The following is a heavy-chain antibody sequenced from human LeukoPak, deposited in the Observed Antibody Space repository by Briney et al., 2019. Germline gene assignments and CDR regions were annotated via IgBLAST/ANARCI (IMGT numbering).Heavy chain of an antibody. D-gene: IGHD3-10*01. CDR2: ISAYNGNI. Sequence: GASVKVSCKATGYTFTSFGFTWVRQAPGQGLEWMGWISAYNGNINYAQNFQGRVTMTTDTSTSTAYMELRSLRTDDTAVYYCARDQRVGRLISGYWGQGTLVTVSS. CDR1: GYTFTSFG. J-gene: IGHJ4*02. V-gene: IGHV1-18*01. CDR3: ARDQRVGRLISGY.